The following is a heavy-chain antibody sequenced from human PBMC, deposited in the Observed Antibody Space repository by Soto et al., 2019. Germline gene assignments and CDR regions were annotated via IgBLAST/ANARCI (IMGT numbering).Heavy chain of an antibody. CDR3: AKEYCSGGTCYSVFDF. Sequence: GGSLRLSCAASGFTFGSFYMSWVRQAPGKGLEWVPAISGSGYTTYSADSAKGRFTLSRDNSKNTLYMEMNSLTAEDTAVYYCAKEYCSGGTCYSVFDFWGQGTLVTVSS. V-gene: IGHV3-23*01. D-gene: IGHD2-15*01. J-gene: IGHJ4*01. CDR2: ISGSGYTT. CDR1: GFTFGSFY.